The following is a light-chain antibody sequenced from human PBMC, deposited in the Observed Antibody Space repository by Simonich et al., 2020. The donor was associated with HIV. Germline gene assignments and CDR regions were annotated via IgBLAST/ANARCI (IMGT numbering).Light chain of an antibody. CDR1: QSITSY. V-gene: IGKV1-5*03. CDR3: QQYNSYWT. J-gene: IGKJ1*01. CDR2: KAS. Sequence: IQLTQSPSSLSASVGDRVTITCRASQSITSYLNWYQQKPGKAPKLLIYKASSLESGVPSRFSGSGSGTEFTLTIASLQPDDSATYYCQQYNSYWTFGQGTKVEIK.